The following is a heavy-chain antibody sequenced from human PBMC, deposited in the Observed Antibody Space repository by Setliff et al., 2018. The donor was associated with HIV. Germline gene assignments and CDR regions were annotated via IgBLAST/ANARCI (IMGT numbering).Heavy chain of an antibody. D-gene: IGHD2-15*01. CDR3: ARVVGVAPYYYMDV. V-gene: IGHV3-23*01. Sequence: GGSLRLSCAASGFPFSTYAMNWVRQAPGKGLEWVSAISDSGDNTYYADSVKGRFTISRDTSKDTLYLQMNSLRAEDTAVYYCARVVGVAPYYYMDVWGKGTTVTVSS. J-gene: IGHJ6*03. CDR2: ISDSGDNT. CDR1: GFPFSTYA.